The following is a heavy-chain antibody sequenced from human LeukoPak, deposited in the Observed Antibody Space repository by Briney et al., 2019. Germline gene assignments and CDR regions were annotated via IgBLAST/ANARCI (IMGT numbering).Heavy chain of an antibody. D-gene: IGHD1-26*01. CDR1: EFTLSSYG. CDR3: AKAEVGATLRRAEYFQH. J-gene: IGHJ1*01. Sequence: PGWSLRLSCAASEFTLSSYGMHWVRQAPGKGLEWVAVISYDGCNKYYADSVKGRFTISRDNSKNTLYLQMNSLRAEDTAVYYCAKAEVGATLRRAEYFQHWGEGTLVTVSS. V-gene: IGHV3-30*18. CDR2: ISYDGCNK.